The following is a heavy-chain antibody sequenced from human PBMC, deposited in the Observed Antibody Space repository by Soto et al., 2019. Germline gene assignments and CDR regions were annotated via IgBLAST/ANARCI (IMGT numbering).Heavy chain of an antibody. CDR1: GYTFTSYG. CDR3: ARDIPGGDFWSGYAFHI. V-gene: IGHV1-18*04. J-gene: IGHJ3*02. Sequence: QVQLVQSGAEVKKPGASVKVSCKASGYTFTSYGISWVRQAPGQGLEWMGWISAYNGNTNYAQKLQGRVTMTTDTATSTAYLELGCLISDDTAVYYCARDIPGGDFWSGYAFHIWGQGTMVTVS. CDR2: ISAYNGNT. D-gene: IGHD3-3*01.